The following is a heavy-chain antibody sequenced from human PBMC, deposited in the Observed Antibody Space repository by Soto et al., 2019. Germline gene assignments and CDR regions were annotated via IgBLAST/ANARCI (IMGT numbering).Heavy chain of an antibody. V-gene: IGHV3-33*01. D-gene: IGHD5-12*01. CDR1: GFTFSSYG. CDR3: ARGVVVATITWKNFDY. Sequence: QVQLVESGGGVVQPGRSLRLSCAASGFTFSSYGMHWVRQAPGKGLEWVAVIWYDGSNKYYADSVKGRFTISRDNSNNTLYLQMNSLRAEDTAVYYCARGVVVATITWKNFDYWGQGTLVTVSS. CDR2: IWYDGSNK. J-gene: IGHJ4*02.